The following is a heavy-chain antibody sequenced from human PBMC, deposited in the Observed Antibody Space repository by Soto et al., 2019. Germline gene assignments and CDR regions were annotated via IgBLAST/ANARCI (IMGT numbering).Heavy chain of an antibody. J-gene: IGHJ4*02. V-gene: IGHV4-34*01. D-gene: IGHD5-18*01. CDR1: GGSFSGYY. CDR3: ARHARGGYSYGYFDY. Sequence: PSETLSLTCAVYGGSFSGYYWSWIRQPPGKGLEWIGEINHSGSTNCNPSLKSRVTISVDTSKNQFSLKLSSVTAADTAVYYCARHARGGYSYGYFDYWGQGTLVTVSS. CDR2: INHSGST.